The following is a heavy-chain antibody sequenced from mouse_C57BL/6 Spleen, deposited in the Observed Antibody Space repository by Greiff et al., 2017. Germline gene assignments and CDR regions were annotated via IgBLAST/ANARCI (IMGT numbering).Heavy chain of an antibody. CDR2: IDPETGGT. CDR3: TRYNYGSSLFAY. Sequence: QVQLQQSGAELVRPGASVTLSCKASGYTFTDYEMHWVKQTPVHGLEWIGAIDPETGGTAYNQKFKGKAILTADKSSSTAYMELRSLTSEDSAVYYCTRYNYGSSLFAYWGQGTLVTVSA. D-gene: IGHD1-1*01. CDR1: GYTFTDYE. V-gene: IGHV1-15*01. J-gene: IGHJ3*01.